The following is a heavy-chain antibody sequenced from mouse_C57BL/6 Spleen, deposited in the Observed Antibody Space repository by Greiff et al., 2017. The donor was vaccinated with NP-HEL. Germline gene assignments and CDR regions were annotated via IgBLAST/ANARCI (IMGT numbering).Heavy chain of an antibody. D-gene: IGHD2-2*01. V-gene: IGHV1-80*01. CDR3: ARFYYGYDDNAMDY. CDR1: GYSFSSYW. CDR2: IYPGDGDT. Sequence: QVQLQQSGAELVKPGASVKISCKASGYSFSSYWMNWVKQRPGKGLEWIGQIYPGDGDTNYNGKFKGKATLTADKSSSTAYMQLSSLTAEDSAVYYCARFYYGYDDNAMDYWGQGTSVTVSS. J-gene: IGHJ4*01.